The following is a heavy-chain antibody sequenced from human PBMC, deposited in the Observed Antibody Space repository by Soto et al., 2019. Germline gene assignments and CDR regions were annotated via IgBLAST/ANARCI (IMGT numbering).Heavy chain of an antibody. CDR2: ISYDGSNK. J-gene: IGHJ4*02. Sequence: PGGSLRLSCAASGFTFSSYGMHWVRQAPGKGLEWVAVISYDGSNKYYAESVKGRFTISRDNSKNTLSLQMNSLRAEDTAVYYCAKDTRKGTSHSDYWGQGTRVTVSS. CDR3: AKDTRKGTSHSDY. CDR1: GFTFSSYG. D-gene: IGHD2-2*01. V-gene: IGHV3-30*18.